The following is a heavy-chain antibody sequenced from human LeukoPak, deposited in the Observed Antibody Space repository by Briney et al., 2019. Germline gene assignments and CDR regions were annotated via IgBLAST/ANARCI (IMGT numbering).Heavy chain of an antibody. CDR2: ISNYNGDT. D-gene: IGHD2-8*01. CDR3: ARDPSNTNGFRIYFDY. J-gene: IGHJ4*02. Sequence: ASVKVSCKASGYTFNAYGTSWVRQAPGQGLEWMGWISNYNGDTKYAQNVQDRVTMTTDTSTSTAYMELRSLTSDDTAVYYCARDPSNTNGFRIYFDYWGQGSLVTVSS. V-gene: IGHV1-18*01. CDR1: GYTFNAYG.